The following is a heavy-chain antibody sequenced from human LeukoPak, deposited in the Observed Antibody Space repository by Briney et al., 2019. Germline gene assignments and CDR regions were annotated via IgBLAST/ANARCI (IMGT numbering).Heavy chain of an antibody. CDR1: GFTFSSYA. Sequence: GGSLRLSCAASGFTFSSYAMSWVRQAPGKGLEWVSTISGSGGSTYYADSVKGRFTISRDNSKNTLYLQMNSLRAEDTAVYYCAKDWNVDYDSSGYHPVAFDIWGQGTMVTVSS. D-gene: IGHD3-22*01. CDR2: ISGSGGST. V-gene: IGHV3-23*01. CDR3: AKDWNVDYDSSGYHPVAFDI. J-gene: IGHJ3*02.